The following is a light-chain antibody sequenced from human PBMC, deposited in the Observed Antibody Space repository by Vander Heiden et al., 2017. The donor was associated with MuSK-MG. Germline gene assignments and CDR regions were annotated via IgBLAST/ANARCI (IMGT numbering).Light chain of an antibody. CDR1: QSLLHRNGNNY. V-gene: IGKV2-28*01. CDR3: MQALQGLT. Sequence: DIVVTQSPLSLPVTPGEPASISCRSSQSLLHRNGNNYKEWYRHKPGQAPQLLIYLGSTRASGVPDRFSGSGSGTDFTLKISRVEAEDVGVYYCMQALQGLTFGGGTKVEIK. CDR2: LGS. J-gene: IGKJ4*01.